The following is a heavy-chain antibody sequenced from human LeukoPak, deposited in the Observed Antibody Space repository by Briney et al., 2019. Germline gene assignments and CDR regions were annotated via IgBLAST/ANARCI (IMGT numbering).Heavy chain of an antibody. CDR2: INPNSGGT. D-gene: IGHD1-1*01. V-gene: IGHV1-2*02. Sequence: ASVKVSCKGSGYTFTSYGISWVRQAPGQGLEWMGWINPNSGGTNYAQKFQGRVTMTRDTSISTAYMELSRLRSDDTAVYYCARGMETGTTTFDPWGQGTLVTVSS. J-gene: IGHJ5*02. CDR3: ARGMETGTTTFDP. CDR1: GYTFTSYG.